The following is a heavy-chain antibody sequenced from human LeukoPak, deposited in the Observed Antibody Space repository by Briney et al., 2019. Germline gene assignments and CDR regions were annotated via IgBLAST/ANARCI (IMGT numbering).Heavy chain of an antibody. Sequence: ASVKVSCKASGYTLTELSIHWVRQAPGKGLEWMGGFDPEDGETIYAQKFQGRVTMTEDTSTDTAYMELSSLRSEDTTVYYCATEGGIVGATGGWDFDYWGQGTLVTVSS. CDR3: ATEGGIVGATGGWDFDY. CDR1: GYTLTELS. V-gene: IGHV1-24*01. D-gene: IGHD1-26*01. CDR2: FDPEDGET. J-gene: IGHJ4*02.